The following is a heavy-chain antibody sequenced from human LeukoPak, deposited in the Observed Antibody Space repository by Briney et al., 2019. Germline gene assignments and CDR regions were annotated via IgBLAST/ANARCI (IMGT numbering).Heavy chain of an antibody. Sequence: SETLSLACSVSGAFSSRYYWSWVRQPLGKGLEWLGYIFYSGHSNYNPSLTSRISMPVDTSQAQFSLELTAVTAADTAVYYCARIDPLGFFDQWGPGTLVTVSS. CDR2: IFYSGHS. CDR1: GAFSSRYY. CDR3: ARIDPLGFFDQ. V-gene: IGHV4-59*12. J-gene: IGHJ4*02. D-gene: IGHD6-25*01.